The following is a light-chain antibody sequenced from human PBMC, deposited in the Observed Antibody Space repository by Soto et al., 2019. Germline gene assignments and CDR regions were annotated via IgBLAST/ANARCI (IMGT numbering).Light chain of an antibody. J-gene: IGKJ2*01. CDR1: HDIKNY. V-gene: IGKV1-33*01. Sequence: DIQLTQSPPSLSASEGDRVTITCQASHDIKNYLNWYQQKPGKAPKLLIYDADNLQTGVPSRFSGSGAGKEFTFNIGSLQPEDVAKYFCQQFDVLPPYTFGQGTKVDIK. CDR2: DAD. CDR3: QQFDVLPPYT.